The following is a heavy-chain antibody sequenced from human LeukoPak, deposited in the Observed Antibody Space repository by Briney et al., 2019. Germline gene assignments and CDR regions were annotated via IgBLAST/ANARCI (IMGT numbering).Heavy chain of an antibody. CDR2: ISGSGGST. CDR3: AKAPRYYDSSGYPVYYFDY. CDR1: GFTFSSYA. Sequence: GGSLRLSCAASGFTFSSYAMSWVRQAPGKGLEWVSAISGSGGSTYYADSVKGRFTISRDNSKNTLYLQMNSLRAEDTAVYYCAKAPRYYDSSGYPVYYFDYWGQGTLVTVSS. D-gene: IGHD3-22*01. V-gene: IGHV3-23*01. J-gene: IGHJ4*02.